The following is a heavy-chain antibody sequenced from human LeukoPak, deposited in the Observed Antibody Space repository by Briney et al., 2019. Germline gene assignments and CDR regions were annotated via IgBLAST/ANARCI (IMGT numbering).Heavy chain of an antibody. Sequence: GPLRLSCAASGFTFSSYAMSWVRQAPGKGLEWVSAISGSGGSTYYADSVKGRFTISRDNSKNTLYLQMNSLRAEDTAVYYCAKDLDWLSHFDYWGQGTLVTVSS. CDR1: GFTFSSYA. CDR2: ISGSGGST. D-gene: IGHD3/OR15-3a*01. V-gene: IGHV3-23*01. CDR3: AKDLDWLSHFDY. J-gene: IGHJ4*02.